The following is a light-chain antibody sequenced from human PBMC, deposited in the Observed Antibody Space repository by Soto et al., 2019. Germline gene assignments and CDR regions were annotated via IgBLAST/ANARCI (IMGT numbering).Light chain of an antibody. CDR3: CSYAGGYTHV. CDR1: RSDIGGYNF. V-gene: IGLV2-11*01. Sequence: QSVLTQPRSVSGCPGQSVTISCTGTRSDIGGYNFVSWYQQHPGQAPKLIIYDVIKRPSGVPDRFSGSKSGNTASLTIYGLQAEDEADYYCCSYAGGYTHVFGTGTKVTVL. CDR2: DVI. J-gene: IGLJ1*01.